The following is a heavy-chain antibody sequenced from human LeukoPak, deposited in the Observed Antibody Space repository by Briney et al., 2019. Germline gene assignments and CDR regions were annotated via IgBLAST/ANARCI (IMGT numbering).Heavy chain of an antibody. V-gene: IGHV3-30*02. Sequence: GGSLRLSCAASGFTFSSYGMHWVRQAPGKGLEWVAFIRYDGSNKYYADSVKGRFAISRDNSKNTLYLQMNSLRAEDTAVYYCARVTVGGPGDYYMDVWGKGTTVTVSS. D-gene: IGHD1-26*01. J-gene: IGHJ6*03. CDR1: GFTFSSYG. CDR3: ARVTVGGPGDYYMDV. CDR2: IRYDGSNK.